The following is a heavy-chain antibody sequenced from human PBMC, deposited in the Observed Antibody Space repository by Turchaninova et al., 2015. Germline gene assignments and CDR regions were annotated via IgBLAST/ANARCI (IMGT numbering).Heavy chain of an antibody. CDR3: AHRLPGSGRDWNSGVFNY. Sequence: QLTLKESGPTLVKPTQTLTLTCTFSGFSLTTTGLGVGWTRQPSGEDMEWLAVIYWDDDKRYSPSRRSRLAITKDTSKNQVVLTMTNVDPVDTATYYCAHRLPGSGRDWNSGVFNYWGQGTLVTVAS. D-gene: IGHD1/OR15-1a*01. CDR1: GFSLTTTGLG. J-gene: IGHJ4*02. CDR2: IYWDDDK. V-gene: IGHV2-5*02.